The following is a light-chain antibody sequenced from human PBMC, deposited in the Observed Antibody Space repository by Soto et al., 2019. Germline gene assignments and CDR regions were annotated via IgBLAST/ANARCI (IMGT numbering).Light chain of an antibody. V-gene: IGKV1-5*03. Sequence: DIQMTQSPSTLSASVGERVTITCRASQSISSWLAWYQQKPGKAPKVLIHKASDLENGVPSRFSGSGSGTEFTLTISSLQPDDLGTYYCQQYKHYSEATFGQGTKLEIK. CDR3: QQYKHYSEAT. CDR1: QSISSW. CDR2: KAS. J-gene: IGKJ2*01.